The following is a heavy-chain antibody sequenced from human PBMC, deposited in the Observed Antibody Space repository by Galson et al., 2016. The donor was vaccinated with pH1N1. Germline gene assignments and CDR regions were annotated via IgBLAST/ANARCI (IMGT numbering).Heavy chain of an antibody. V-gene: IGHV5-51*01. J-gene: IGHJ4*02. CDR1: GYSFTRYW. Sequence: SGAEVKKPGESLKISCKGSGYSFTRYWIGWVRQMPGKSLEWMGIIFPGDSDTRHSPSFQGQVTISADKSISTAYLQWSSLKASDTAMYYCARHSGDGYRYGSERYFDYWGQGTLVTVSS. D-gene: IGHD5-18*01. CDR2: IFPGDSDT. CDR3: ARHSGDGYRYGSERYFDY.